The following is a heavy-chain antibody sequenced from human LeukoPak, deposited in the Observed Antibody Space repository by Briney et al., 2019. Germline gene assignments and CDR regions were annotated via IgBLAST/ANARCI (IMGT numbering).Heavy chain of an antibody. J-gene: IGHJ4*02. V-gene: IGHV3-15*01. CDR2: IKSKPDGGAI. CDR3: TRDKLELRQFDY. D-gene: IGHD1-26*01. Sequence: GGSLRLSCAASGFTFSNAWMSWVRQAPGKGLEWVGRIKSKPDGGAIDYAAPVKGRFIISRDDSKDMLYLQMNSLKTEDTGVYYCTRDKLELRQFDYWGQGTLVTVSS. CDR1: GFTFSNAW.